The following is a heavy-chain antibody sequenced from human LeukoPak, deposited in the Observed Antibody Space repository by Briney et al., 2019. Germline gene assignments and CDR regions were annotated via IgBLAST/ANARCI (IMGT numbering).Heavy chain of an antibody. Sequence: SETLSLTCTVSGGSISSGGYYWSWIRQHPGKGLEWIGYIYYSGSTYYNPSLKSRVTISVDTSKNQFSLKLSSVTAADTAAYYCAASRGNWFDPWGQGTLVTVSS. CDR2: IYYSGST. V-gene: IGHV4-31*03. J-gene: IGHJ5*02. CDR3: AASRGNWFDP. CDR1: GGSISSGGYY.